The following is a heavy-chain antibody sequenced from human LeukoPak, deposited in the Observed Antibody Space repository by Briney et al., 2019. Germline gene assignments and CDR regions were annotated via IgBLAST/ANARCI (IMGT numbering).Heavy chain of an antibody. Sequence: GGPLGLSCAASGFTFSSYAMSWVRLAAGERLEWVSAISGNGGSTYYADSVKGRFTISRDNSRDTLYLQMNSLRAEDTAVYYCAKGYYDYVWGSYYFDYWGQGTLVTVSS. J-gene: IGHJ4*02. CDR1: GFTFSSYA. D-gene: IGHD3-16*01. CDR2: ISGNGGST. CDR3: AKGYYDYVWGSYYFDY. V-gene: IGHV3-23*01.